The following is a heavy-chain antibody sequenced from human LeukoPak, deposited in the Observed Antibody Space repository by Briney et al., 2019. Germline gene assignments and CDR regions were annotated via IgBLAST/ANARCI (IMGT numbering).Heavy chain of an antibody. CDR1: GFTFSSYS. V-gene: IGHV3-48*01. D-gene: IGHD6-19*01. CDR3: ARGPRRSSGWFTRLGLDY. Sequence: PGGSLRLSCAASGFTFSSYSMNWVRQAPGKGLEWVSYISSSSSTIYYADSVKGRFTISRDNAKNSLYLQMNSLRAEDTAVYYCARGPRRSSGWFTRLGLDYWGQGTLVTVSS. CDR2: ISSSSSTI. J-gene: IGHJ4*02.